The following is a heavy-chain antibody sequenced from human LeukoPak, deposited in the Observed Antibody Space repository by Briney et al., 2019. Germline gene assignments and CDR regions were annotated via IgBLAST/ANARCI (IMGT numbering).Heavy chain of an antibody. CDR2: ISAYNGNT. D-gene: IGHD3-22*01. CDR3: ARDGLVSDSSGYFPLDY. Sequence: ASVKVSCKASGYTFTSYGISWVRQAPGQGLEWMGWISAYNGNTNYAQKLQGRVTMTTDTSTSTAYMELRSLRSDDTAVYYCARDGLVSDSSGYFPLDYWAREPWSPSPQ. J-gene: IGHJ4*02. V-gene: IGHV1-18*01. CDR1: GYTFTSYG.